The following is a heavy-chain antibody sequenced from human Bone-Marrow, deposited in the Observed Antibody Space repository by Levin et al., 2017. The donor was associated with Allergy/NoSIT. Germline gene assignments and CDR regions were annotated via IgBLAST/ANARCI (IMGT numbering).Heavy chain of an antibody. CDR3: ARAGGVNSGALPEHYYFDS. V-gene: IGHV4-30-4*01. J-gene: IGHJ4*02. CDR1: GGSITSDYDY. Sequence: SETLSLTCSVSGGSITSDYDYWSWVRQPPGKGLEWIGFVYYSRSTYYNPSLRSRVSISKDTSDNRFSLRLTSVTAADTAVYFRARAGGVNSGALPEHYYFDSWGQGHQVTVSP. CDR2: VYYSRST. D-gene: IGHD1-26*01.